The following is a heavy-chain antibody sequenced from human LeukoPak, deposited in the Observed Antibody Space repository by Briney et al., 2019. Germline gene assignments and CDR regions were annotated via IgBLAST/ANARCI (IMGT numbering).Heavy chain of an antibody. J-gene: IGHJ4*02. Sequence: ASVKVSCKASGYTFTSYGISWVRQAPGQGLEWMGGISAYNGNTNYAQKLQGRVTMTTDTSTSTAYMELRSLRSDDTAVYYCARAYPFDILTGYRGGYYFDYWGQGTLVTVSS. CDR3: ARAYPFDILTGYRGGYYFDY. V-gene: IGHV1-18*01. CDR1: GYTFTSYG. D-gene: IGHD3-9*01. CDR2: ISAYNGNT.